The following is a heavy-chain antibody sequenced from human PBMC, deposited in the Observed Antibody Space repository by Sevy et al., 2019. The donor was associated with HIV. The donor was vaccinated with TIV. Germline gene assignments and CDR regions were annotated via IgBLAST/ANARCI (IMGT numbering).Heavy chain of an antibody. CDR1: GFTFSSYW. Sequence: GGSLRLSCAASGFTFSSYWMSCVRQAPGKGLEWVANIKQDGSEKYYVDSVKGRFTISRDNAKNSLYLQMNSLRAEDTAVYYCARDCSSTSCYAHYWGQGTLVTVSS. V-gene: IGHV3-7*03. CDR3: ARDCSSTSCYAHY. CDR2: IKQDGSEK. J-gene: IGHJ4*02. D-gene: IGHD2-2*01.